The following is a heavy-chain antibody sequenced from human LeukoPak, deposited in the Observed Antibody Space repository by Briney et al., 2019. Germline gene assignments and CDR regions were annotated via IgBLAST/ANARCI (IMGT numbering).Heavy chain of an antibody. CDR3: ARSVSGDYYDSSGYYTPHFDY. Sequence: ASVKVSCKASGYTFTSYGISWVRQAPGQGLEWMGWISAYNGDTNYAQKLQGRVTMTTDTSTSTAYMELRSLRSDDTAVYYCARSVSGDYYDSSGYYTPHFDYWGQGTLVTVSS. D-gene: IGHD3-22*01. V-gene: IGHV1-18*01. CDR1: GYTFTSYG. J-gene: IGHJ4*02. CDR2: ISAYNGDT.